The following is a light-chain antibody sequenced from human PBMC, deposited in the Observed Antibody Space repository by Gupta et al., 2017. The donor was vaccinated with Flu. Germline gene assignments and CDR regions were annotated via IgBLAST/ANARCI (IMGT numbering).Light chain of an antibody. CDR3: QSYDSSLRGWV. Sequence: QSVLPQPPSVSAAPGQRVTISCTGSSSNIGAGYDVHWYQQLPGTAPKVLIYGNNNRPSGVPDRFSGSKSGTSAALAITGLQAEDEADFYCQSYDSSLRGWVFGGGTKLTVL. CDR1: SSNIGAGYD. V-gene: IGLV1-40*01. J-gene: IGLJ3*02. CDR2: GNN.